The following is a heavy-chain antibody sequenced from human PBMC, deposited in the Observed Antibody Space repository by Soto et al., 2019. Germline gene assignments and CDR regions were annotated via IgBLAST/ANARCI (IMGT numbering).Heavy chain of an antibody. CDR1: GYTFTSYG. CDR3: AREIHSSSCYYYYYCMDV. V-gene: IGHV1-18*01. Sequence: ASVKVSCKASGYTFTSYGISWVRQAPGQGLEWMGWISAYNGNTNYAQKLQGRVTMTTDTSTSTAYMELRSLRSDDTAVYYCAREIHSSSCYYYYYCMDVWGQGTTVTVSS. J-gene: IGHJ6*02. D-gene: IGHD6-13*01. CDR2: ISAYNGNT.